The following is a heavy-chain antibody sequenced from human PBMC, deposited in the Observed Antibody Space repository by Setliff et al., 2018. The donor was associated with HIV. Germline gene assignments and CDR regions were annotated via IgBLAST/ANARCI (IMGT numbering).Heavy chain of an antibody. V-gene: IGHV4-59*11. CDR3: VRGYCSSTTCYDDYYYMDV. CDR1: GGSISGHY. CDR2: ILYTGST. Sequence: SETLSLTCTVSGGSISGHYWSWIRQPPGKGLEWIAYILYTGSTNYNPSLKSRVTISVDTSKNQFFLKLSSVTAADTAVYYCVRGYCSSTTCYDDYYYMDVWGKGSTVTVSS. J-gene: IGHJ6*03. D-gene: IGHD2-2*01.